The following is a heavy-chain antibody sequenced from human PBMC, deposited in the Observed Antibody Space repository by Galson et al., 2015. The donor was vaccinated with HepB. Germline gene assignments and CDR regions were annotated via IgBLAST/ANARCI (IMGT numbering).Heavy chain of an antibody. D-gene: IGHD2-15*01. CDR3: ARAPSSCSGGTCYLDW. V-gene: IGHV3-21*06. Sequence: SLRLSCAASGFTFGTYRMNWVRQAPGKGLEWVSSITSRTGGRYYADSVKGRFTISRDNAKNSLYLQMNSLRAEDTALYYCARAPSSCSGGTCYLDWWGQGTLVTVSS. CDR2: ITSRTGGR. J-gene: IGHJ4*02. CDR1: GFTFGTYR.